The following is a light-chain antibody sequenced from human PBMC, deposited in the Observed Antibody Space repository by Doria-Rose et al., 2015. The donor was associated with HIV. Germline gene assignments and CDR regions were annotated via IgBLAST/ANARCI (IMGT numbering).Light chain of an antibody. J-gene: IGKJ1*01. V-gene: IGKV3-20*01. CDR1: QSFSSTY. Sequence: EIVLTQSPGTLSLSPGERATLSCRASQSFSSTYLAWYQQKPVQAPSLLIYDGSTRATGIPDRFSASGSGTDFTLTTNRLEPEDFALYYCHQYGTSWTFGQGTKVEI. CDR3: HQYGTSWT. CDR2: DGS.